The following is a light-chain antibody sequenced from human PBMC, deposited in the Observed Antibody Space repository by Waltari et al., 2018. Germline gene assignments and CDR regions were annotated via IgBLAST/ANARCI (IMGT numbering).Light chain of an antibody. CDR3: YSYAGSNTLV. V-gene: IGLV2-8*01. J-gene: IGLJ2*01. CDR2: EVA. Sequence: QSALTQPPSASGSPGQSVTISCTGITSAGGGFTYAPWYQHHPGQAPKLIIYEVAKRPSGVSDRFSGSKSGNTASLTVSGLQAEDEADYYCYSYAGSNTLVFGGGTKLTVL. CDR1: TSAGGGFTY.